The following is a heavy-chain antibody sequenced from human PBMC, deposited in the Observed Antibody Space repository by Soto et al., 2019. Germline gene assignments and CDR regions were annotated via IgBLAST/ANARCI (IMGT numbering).Heavy chain of an antibody. Sequence: EVQLLESGGGLVQPGGSLRLSCAASGFTFSSYAMTWVRQAPGKGLEWVSTISRSGDSTYYRDSVKGRFTNSRDNSKNTVYLQINSMRAEDTAGYYCAKTDKFNPQSSGWANRFDYWGQGTLVTVSS. J-gene: IGHJ4*02. V-gene: IGHV3-23*01. CDR1: GFTFSSYA. CDR2: ISRSGDST. D-gene: IGHD6-19*01. CDR3: AKTDKFNPQSSGWANRFDY.